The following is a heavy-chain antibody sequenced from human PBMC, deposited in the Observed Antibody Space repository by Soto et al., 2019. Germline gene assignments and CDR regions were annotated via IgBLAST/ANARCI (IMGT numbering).Heavy chain of an antibody. Sequence: QVQLQESGPGLVKPSQTLSLTCIVSGDSISRGGYFWTWIRQHPGKGLEWIGYIYDSWSAFYNPSLTSRVTMSVDTSKNQFSLNLRSVTAADTAVFYCARGILRPNHYMDVWGKGTAVAVSS. CDR2: IYDSWSA. J-gene: IGHJ6*03. CDR3: ARGILRPNHYMDV. D-gene: IGHD1-26*01. CDR1: GDSISRGGYF. V-gene: IGHV4-31*03.